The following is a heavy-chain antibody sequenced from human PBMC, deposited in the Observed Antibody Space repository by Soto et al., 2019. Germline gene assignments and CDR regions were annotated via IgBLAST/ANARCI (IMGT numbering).Heavy chain of an antibody. D-gene: IGHD6-6*01. J-gene: IGHJ3*02. CDR3: ARDPTSSSVSGAFDI. V-gene: IGHV1-69*13. Sequence: SVKVSCKASGGTFSSYAISWVRQAPGQGLEWMGGIIPIFGTANYAQKFQGRVTITADESTSTAYMELSSLRSEDTAVYYCARDPTSSSVSGAFDIWGQGTMVTVSS. CDR1: GGTFSSYA. CDR2: IIPIFGTA.